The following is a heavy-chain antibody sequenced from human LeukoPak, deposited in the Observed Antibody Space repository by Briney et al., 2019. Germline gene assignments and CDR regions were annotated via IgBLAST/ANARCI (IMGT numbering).Heavy chain of an antibody. CDR1: GFTFRNYA. CDR3: AKEGPKIAFDY. V-gene: IGHV3-23*01. J-gene: IGHJ4*02. CDR2: ISDKDGAT. Sequence: GGSLRLSCAASGFTFRNYAMNWVRQAPGTGLEWVSTISDKDGATYYADSVRGRFTISRDNAKSTLFLLMNSLRAEDTAVYYCAKEGPKIAFDYWGQGTLVTVSS.